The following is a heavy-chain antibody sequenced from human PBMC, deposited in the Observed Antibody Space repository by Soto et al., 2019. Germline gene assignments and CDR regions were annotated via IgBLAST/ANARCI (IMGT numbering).Heavy chain of an antibody. J-gene: IGHJ6*02. V-gene: IGHV1-69*13. CDR2: IIPIFGTA. Sequence: ASVKVSCKASGGTFSSYAISWVRQAPGQGLEWMGGIIPIFGTANYAQKFQGRVTITADESTSTAYMELSSLRSEDTAVYYCARDIVVVPAAIAGGWGMDVWGQGTTVTVSS. CDR1: GGTFSSYA. D-gene: IGHD2-2*01. CDR3: ARDIVVVPAAIAGGWGMDV.